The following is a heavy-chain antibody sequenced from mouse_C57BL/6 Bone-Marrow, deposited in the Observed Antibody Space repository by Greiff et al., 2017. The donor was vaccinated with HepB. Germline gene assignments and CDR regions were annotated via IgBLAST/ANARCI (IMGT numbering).Heavy chain of an antibody. Sequence: VQLKQSGPVLVKPGASVKMSCKASGYTFTDYYMNWVKQSHGKSLEWIGVINPYNGGTSYNQKFKGKATLTVDKSSSTAYMELNSLTSEDSAVYYCARHYYGSSIWYFDVWGTGTTVTVSS. CDR3: ARHYYGSSIWYFDV. CDR2: INPYNGGT. J-gene: IGHJ1*03. CDR1: GYTFTDYY. D-gene: IGHD1-1*01. V-gene: IGHV1-19*01.